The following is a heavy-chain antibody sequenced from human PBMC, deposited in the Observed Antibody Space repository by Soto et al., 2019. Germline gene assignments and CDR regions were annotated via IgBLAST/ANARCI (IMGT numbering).Heavy chain of an antibody. V-gene: IGHV4-31*03. Sequence: SETLSLTCTVSGGSISSGGYYWSWIRQHPGKGLEWIGYIYYSGSTYYNPSLKSRVTISVDTSKNQFSLKLSSVTAADTAVYYCARMIFGRNVYYFDYWGQGTLVTVSS. CDR2: IYYSGST. CDR3: ARMIFGRNVYYFDY. CDR1: GGSISSGGYY. J-gene: IGHJ4*02. D-gene: IGHD3-3*01.